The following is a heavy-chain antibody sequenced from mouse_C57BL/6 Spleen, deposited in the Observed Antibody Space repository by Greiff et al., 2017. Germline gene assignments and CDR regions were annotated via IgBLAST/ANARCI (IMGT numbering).Heavy chain of an antibody. D-gene: IGHD2-5*01. CDR1: GYTFTSYW. J-gene: IGHJ2*01. CDR3: AIEDYCSNDCFDY. CDR2: IDPSDSYT. V-gene: IGHV1-69*01. Sequence: QVQLQQPGAELVMPGASVKLSCKASGYTFTSYWMHWVKQRPGQGLEWIGEIDPSDSYTNYNQKFKGKSTLTVDKSSSTAYMQLSSLTSEDSAVYYCAIEDYCSNDCFDYWGQVTTLTVSS.